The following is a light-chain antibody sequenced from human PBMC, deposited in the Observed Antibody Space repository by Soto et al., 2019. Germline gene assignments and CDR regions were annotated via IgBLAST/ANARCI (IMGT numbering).Light chain of an antibody. V-gene: IGKV1-39*01. CDR2: AAS. Sequence: DIQMTQSPSSLSASVGDRFTITCRASQSISSYLNWYQQKPGKAPKLLIYAASSLQSGVPSRFSGSGSGTDFTLTISSLQPEDFATYYCQQSYSTPSITFGQGT. J-gene: IGKJ5*01. CDR1: QSISSY. CDR3: QQSYSTPSIT.